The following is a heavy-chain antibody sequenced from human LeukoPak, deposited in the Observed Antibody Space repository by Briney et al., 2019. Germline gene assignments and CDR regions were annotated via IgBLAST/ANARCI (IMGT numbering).Heavy chain of an antibody. CDR3: AKDRGTYYDILTGYYRFDY. J-gene: IGHJ4*02. Sequence: PGGSLRLSCAASGFTFSSYAMSWVRQAPGKGLEWVSAISGSGGSTYYADSVKGRFTISRDNSKNTLYLQMNSLRAEDTAVYYCAKDRGTYYDILTGYYRFDYWGQGTLVTVSS. D-gene: IGHD3-9*01. CDR1: GFTFSSYA. V-gene: IGHV3-23*01. CDR2: ISGSGGST.